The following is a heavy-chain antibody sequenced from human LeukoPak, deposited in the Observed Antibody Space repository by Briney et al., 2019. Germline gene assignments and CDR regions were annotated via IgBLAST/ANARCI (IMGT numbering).Heavy chain of an antibody. V-gene: IGHV4-4*07. J-gene: IGHJ4*02. CDR3: ARDTSSGWTFDY. CDR1: GGSISSYY. CDR2: IYTSGST. D-gene: IGHD6-19*01. Sequence: SETLSLTRTVSGGSISSYYWSWIRQPAGKGLEWIGRIYTSGSTNYNPSLKSRVTMSVDTSKNQFSLKLSSVTAADTAVYYCARDTSSGWTFDYWGQGTLVTVSS.